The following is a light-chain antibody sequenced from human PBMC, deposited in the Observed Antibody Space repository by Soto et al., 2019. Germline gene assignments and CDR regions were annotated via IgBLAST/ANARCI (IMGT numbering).Light chain of an antibody. V-gene: IGLV2-23*02. J-gene: IGLJ2*01. CDR1: SSDVGTDNL. CDR3: CSFATTTTVV. Sequence: QSVLTQPASVSGSPGQSITISCTGTSSDVGTDNLVSWYQQHPGNAPKLMIYEASKRPPGVSNRFSGFKSGNTASLTISGLQAEDEADYYCCSFATTTTVVFGGGTKLTVL. CDR2: EAS.